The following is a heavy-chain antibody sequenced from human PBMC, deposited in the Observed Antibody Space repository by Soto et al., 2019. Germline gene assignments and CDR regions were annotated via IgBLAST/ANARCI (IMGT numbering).Heavy chain of an antibody. J-gene: IGHJ4*02. V-gene: IGHV1-18*01. D-gene: IGHD1-26*01. CDR3: SRDLIVGATPPYYFDY. Sequence: ASVKVSCKASGYTFTSYGISWVRQAPGQGLEWMGWISAYNGNTNYAKKLQGRVTMTTDTSTSTAYMELRRLSSDDPAVYYCSRDLIVGATPPYYFDYWGQRPLVTVSS. CDR2: ISAYNGNT. CDR1: GYTFTSYG.